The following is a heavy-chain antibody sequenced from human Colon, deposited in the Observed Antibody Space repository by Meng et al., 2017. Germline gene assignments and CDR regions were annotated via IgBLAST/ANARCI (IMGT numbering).Heavy chain of an antibody. V-gene: IGHV3-23*01. J-gene: IGHJ6*02. CDR1: VITFSSYA. CDR2: IAYSGGDT. D-gene: IGHD2-15*01. Sequence: ESLKISCAASVITFSSYAMGCVRQAPGKGLEWVSAIAYSGGDTHYADSVKARFTIPRDNSKNTVYLQMNSLGAEDTAVYYCTGGSRGFRTNRMDVWGQGTTVTVS. CDR3: TGGSRGFRTNRMDV.